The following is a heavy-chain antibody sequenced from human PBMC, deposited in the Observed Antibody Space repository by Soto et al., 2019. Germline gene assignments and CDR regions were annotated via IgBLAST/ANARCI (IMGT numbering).Heavy chain of an antibody. CDR1: GGSISSGDYY. J-gene: IGHJ5*02. CDR3: ARDFITLNWFDP. Sequence: PSETLSLTCTVSGGSISSGDYYWSWIRQPPGKGLEWIGYIYYSGSTYYNPSLKSRVTISVDTSKNQFSLKLSSVTAADTAVYYCARDFITLNWFDPWGQGTLVTVSS. V-gene: IGHV4-30-4*01. CDR2: IYYSGST.